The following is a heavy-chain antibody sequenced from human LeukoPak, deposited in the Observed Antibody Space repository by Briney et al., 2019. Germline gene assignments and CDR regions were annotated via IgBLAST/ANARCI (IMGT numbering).Heavy chain of an antibody. J-gene: IGHJ5*02. Sequence: SETLSLTCAVYGGSFSGYYWSWIHQPPGKGLEWIGEINHSGSTNYNPSLKSRVTISVDTSKNQFSLKLSSVTAADTAVYYCAVGDYYGSGSYPNWFDPWGQGTLVTVSS. CDR2: INHSGST. V-gene: IGHV4-34*01. CDR1: GGSFSGYY. D-gene: IGHD3-10*01. CDR3: AVGDYYGSGSYPNWFDP.